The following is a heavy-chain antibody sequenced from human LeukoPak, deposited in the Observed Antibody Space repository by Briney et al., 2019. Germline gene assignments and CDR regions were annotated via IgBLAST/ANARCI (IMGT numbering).Heavy chain of an antibody. Sequence: GGSLRLSCAASGFTFGACNMNWVRQAPGKGLEWVSYISSSSNTIYYADSVKGRFTISRDNAKSSLYLQMNSLRAEDTAVYYCARSGVAGGYFDLWGRGTLVTVSS. V-gene: IGHV3-48*04. CDR2: ISSSSNTI. D-gene: IGHD5-12*01. CDR3: ARSGVAGGYFDL. CDR1: GFTFGACN. J-gene: IGHJ2*01.